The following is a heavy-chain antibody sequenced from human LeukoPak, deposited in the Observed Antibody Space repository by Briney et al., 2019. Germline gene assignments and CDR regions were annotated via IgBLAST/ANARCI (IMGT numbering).Heavy chain of an antibody. CDR2: ISSTSSYI. J-gene: IGHJ4*02. CDR1: GCTFSSY. CDR3: ARGESRYFDWYLGFFDY. V-gene: IGHV3-21*01. Sequence: GGSLRLSCAASGCTFSSYMNWDLQAPGKGLEWVSSISSTSSYIYYADSVKGRFTISRDNAKNSLYLQMNSLRADDTAVYYCARGESRYFDWYLGFFDYWGQGTLVTVSS. D-gene: IGHD3-9*01.